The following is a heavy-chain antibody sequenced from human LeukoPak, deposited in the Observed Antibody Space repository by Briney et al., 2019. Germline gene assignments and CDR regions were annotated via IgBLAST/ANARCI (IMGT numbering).Heavy chain of an antibody. CDR1: GLSFNSYT. D-gene: IGHD3-3*01. J-gene: IGHJ4*02. CDR2: ISQTGHYT. Sequence: GGSLRLSCAASGLSFNSYTMNWVRQAPGKGLEWVSSISQTGHYTDYADSVKGRFTISRDNAENSVYLQMNGLRVDDTAVYYCASRSDFWSGYWAFDNWGQGALVTVSS. CDR3: ASRSDFWSGYWAFDN. V-gene: IGHV3-21*01.